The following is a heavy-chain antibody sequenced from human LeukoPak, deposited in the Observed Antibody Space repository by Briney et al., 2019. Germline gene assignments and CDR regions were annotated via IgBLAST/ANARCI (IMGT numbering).Heavy chain of an antibody. Sequence: PSETLSLTCAVYGGSFSGYYWSWIRQPPGKGLEWIGEINHSGSTNYNPSLKSRVTISVDTSKNQFSLKLSSVTAADTAVYYCAGGHDDSYYGMDVWGQGTTVTVSS. CDR3: AGGHDDSYYGMDV. D-gene: IGHD1-1*01. CDR2: INHSGST. J-gene: IGHJ6*02. CDR1: GGSFSGYY. V-gene: IGHV4-34*01.